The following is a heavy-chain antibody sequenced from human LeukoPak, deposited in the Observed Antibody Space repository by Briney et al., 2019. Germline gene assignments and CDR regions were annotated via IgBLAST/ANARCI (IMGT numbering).Heavy chain of an antibody. CDR1: GYTFTSYD. CDR3: ARASHVLRYFDWLRGGYYFDY. Sequence: PGASVKVSCKASGYTFTSYDINWVRQATGQGLEWMGWMNPNSGNTGYAQKFQGRVTMTRNTSISTAYMELSSLRSEDTAVYYCARASHVLRYFDWLRGGYYFDYWGQGTLVTVSS. J-gene: IGHJ4*02. CDR2: MNPNSGNT. V-gene: IGHV1-8*01. D-gene: IGHD3-9*01.